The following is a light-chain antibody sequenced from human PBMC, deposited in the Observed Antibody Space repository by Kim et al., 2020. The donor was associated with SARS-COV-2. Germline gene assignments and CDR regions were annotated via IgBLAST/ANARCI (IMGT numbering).Light chain of an antibody. V-gene: IGKV3-11*01. CDR2: DAA. CDR1: QNVSTY. CDR3: QKGRD. J-gene: IGKJ3*01. Sequence: SSPARAPGGRASRASRGSQNVSTYFAWYQQKPGQPPRLLLYDAANRATGIPARFSCGGSGTDFTLTISSLEPEDFAVYYCQKGRDFGPGTKVDIK.